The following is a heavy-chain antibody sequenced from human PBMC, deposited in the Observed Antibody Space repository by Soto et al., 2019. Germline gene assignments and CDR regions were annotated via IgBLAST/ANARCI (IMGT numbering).Heavy chain of an antibody. CDR1: GFTFSSYS. V-gene: IGHV3-30*18. CDR3: AKVPTTVTTGGDAFDI. J-gene: IGHJ3*02. Sequence: GGALRLSCAASGFTFSSYSMHWVRQAPGKGLEWVAVISYDGSNKYYADSVKGRFTISRDNSKNTLYLQMNSLRAEDTAVYYCAKVPTTVTTGGDAFDIWGQGTMVTVS. CDR2: ISYDGSNK. D-gene: IGHD4-17*01.